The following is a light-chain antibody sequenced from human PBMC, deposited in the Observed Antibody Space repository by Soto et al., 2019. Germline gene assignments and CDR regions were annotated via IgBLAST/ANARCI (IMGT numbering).Light chain of an antibody. V-gene: IGLV2-8*01. CDR2: GVS. CDR3: SSYAGSNIWV. CDR1: SSDVGDYNS. Sequence: QSVLTQPPSASGSPGRSVTISCSGTSSDVGDYNSVSWYQQHPGKAPKLMIYGVSKRPSGVPDRFSGSKSGNAAFLTVSGLQAEDEADYYCSSYAGSNIWVFGGGTKLTVL. J-gene: IGLJ3*02.